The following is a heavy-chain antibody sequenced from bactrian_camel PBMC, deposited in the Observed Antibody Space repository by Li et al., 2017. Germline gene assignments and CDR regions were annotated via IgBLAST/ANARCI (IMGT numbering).Heavy chain of an antibody. CDR3: TADLCSTPERLVALMPLKMTTTT. J-gene: IGHJ4*01. CDR1: GITFSRHD. D-gene: IGHD7*01. Sequence: HVQLVESGGGLVQPGESLRLSCVASGITFSRHDMSWVRQAPGKEVEWVAGITSLPSLFRAASYADSVEGRFTISKDNAKNILDLQMNSLKPEDTAQYYCTADLCSTPERLVALMPLKMTTTTRARGPRSPS. CDR2: ITSLPSLFRAA. V-gene: IGHV3S5*01.